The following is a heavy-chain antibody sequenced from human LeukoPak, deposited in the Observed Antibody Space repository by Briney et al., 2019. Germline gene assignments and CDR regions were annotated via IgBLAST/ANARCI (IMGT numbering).Heavy chain of an antibody. D-gene: IGHD3-9*01. J-gene: IGHJ4*02. V-gene: IGHV3-30*03. CDR1: GFTFRSYG. CDR3: AREDYDILTGYLDY. CDR2: ISYDGNNK. Sequence: PRGSLRLSCAASGFTFRSYGMHWVRQAPGKGLEWVAVISYDGNNKYYADSVKGRFTISRDNSKNTLYLQMNSLRTEDTAVYYCAREDYDILTGYLDYWGQGTLVTVSS.